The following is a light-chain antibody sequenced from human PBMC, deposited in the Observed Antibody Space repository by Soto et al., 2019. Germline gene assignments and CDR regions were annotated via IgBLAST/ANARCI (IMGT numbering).Light chain of an antibody. CDR1: QSVGSN. CDR3: QHYNNLPPYT. V-gene: IGKV3-15*01. CDR2: GGS. Sequence: EIVMTQSPATLSVSPGERASLSCRANQSVGSNLAWYQQKPGQAPRLLVYGGSTRAAGIPARFSGSGSGTEFTLTINSLQSEDSAVYYCQHYNNLPPYTFGPVATVEIK. J-gene: IGKJ2*01.